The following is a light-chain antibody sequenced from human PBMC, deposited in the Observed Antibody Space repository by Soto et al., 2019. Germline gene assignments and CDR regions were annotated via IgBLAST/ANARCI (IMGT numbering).Light chain of an antibody. CDR2: GAS. CDR1: QSVSSN. Sequence: EIVMTQSPATLSVSPGERATLSCRASQSVSSNLAWYQQKPGQAPRLLIYGASTRATGIPARFSGSGSGTEFTLTSSSLQYKDIAVYYRQQYNNWWTFGQGTKVEIK. CDR3: QQYNNWWT. V-gene: IGKV3-15*01. J-gene: IGKJ1*01.